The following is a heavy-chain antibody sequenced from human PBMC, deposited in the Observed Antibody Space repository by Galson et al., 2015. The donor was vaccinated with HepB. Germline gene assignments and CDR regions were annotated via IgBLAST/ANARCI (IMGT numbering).Heavy chain of an antibody. CDR2: IIPIFGSA. CDR3: ARQYDTRGYYPY. CDR1: GGTFSTYT. D-gene: IGHD3-22*01. J-gene: IGHJ1*01. Sequence: SVKVSCKASGGTFSTYTLSWVRQAPGQGLEWMGGIIPIFGSANYAQKFQGRVTITADESTSTTYMELRRLRSEDTAVYYCARQYDTRGYYPYWGQGTLVTVSS. V-gene: IGHV1-69*13.